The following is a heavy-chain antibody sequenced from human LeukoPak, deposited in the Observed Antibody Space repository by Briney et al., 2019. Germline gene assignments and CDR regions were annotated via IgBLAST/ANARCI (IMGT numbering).Heavy chain of an antibody. J-gene: IGHJ5*02. D-gene: IGHD6-19*01. Sequence: GGSLRLSCAASGFTFSSYSMNWVRQAPGKGLEWVSSISSSSSYIYYADSVKGRFTISSDNSKNTLYLQMNSLRAEDTAVYYCAGDSSGFPWGQGTLVTVSS. CDR2: ISSSSSYI. CDR3: AGDSSGFP. CDR1: GFTFSSYS. V-gene: IGHV3-21*04.